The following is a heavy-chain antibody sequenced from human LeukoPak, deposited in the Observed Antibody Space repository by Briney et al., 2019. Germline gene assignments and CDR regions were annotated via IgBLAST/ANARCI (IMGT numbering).Heavy chain of an antibody. CDR3: ASNKPQGYYYYYYMDV. CDR2: IYSGGST. CDR1: GFTVSSNY. V-gene: IGHV3-53*01. D-gene: IGHD1/OR15-1a*01. Sequence: GGSLRLSCAASGFTVSSNYMSWVRQAPGKGLEWVSVIYSGGSTYYADSVKGGFNISRDNSKNTLYLQMNSLRGEDTAVYYCASNKPQGYYYYYYMDVWGKGTTVTVSS. J-gene: IGHJ6*03.